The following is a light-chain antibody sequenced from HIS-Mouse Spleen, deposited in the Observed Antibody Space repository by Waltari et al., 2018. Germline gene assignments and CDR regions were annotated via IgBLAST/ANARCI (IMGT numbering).Light chain of an antibody. CDR3: SSYTSSSTLYV. CDR1: SSDVGGSNY. J-gene: IGLJ1*01. Sequence: QSALTQPASVSGSPGQSIPISCTGTSSDVGGSNYVSRYQQHPGKAPKLMIYDVSNRPSGVSNRFSGSKSGNTASLTISGLQAEDEADYYCSSYTSSSTLYVFGTGTKVTVL. V-gene: IGLV2-14*03. CDR2: DVS.